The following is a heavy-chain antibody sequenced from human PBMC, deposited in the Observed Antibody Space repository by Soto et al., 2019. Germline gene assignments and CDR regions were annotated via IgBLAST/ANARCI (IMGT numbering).Heavy chain of an antibody. CDR2: IYYSGST. CDR3: ARQTGWFDP. J-gene: IGHJ5*02. CDR1: GGSIRGYY. V-gene: IGHV4-59*08. Sequence: SETLCLTYTVSGGSIRGYYWSWIRQPPGKGLEWIGYIYYSGSTNYNPSLKSRVTISVDTSKNQFSLKLSSVTAADTAVYYCARQTGWFDPWGQGTLVTVSS.